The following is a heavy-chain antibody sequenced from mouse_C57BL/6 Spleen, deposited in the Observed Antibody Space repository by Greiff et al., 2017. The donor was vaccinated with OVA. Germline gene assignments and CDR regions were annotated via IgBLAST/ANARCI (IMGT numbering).Heavy chain of an antibody. D-gene: IGHD1-1*01. V-gene: IGHV1-69*01. J-gene: IGHJ1*03. CDR1: GYTFTSYW. CDR2: IDPSDSYT. CDR3: ARYGSSYWYFDV. Sequence: QVQLQQPGAELVMPGASVKLSCKASGYTFTSYWMHWVKQRPGQGLAWIGEIDPSDSYTNYNQKFKGKSTLTVDKSSSTAYMQLSSLTSEDSAVYYCARYGSSYWYFDVWGTGTTVTVSS.